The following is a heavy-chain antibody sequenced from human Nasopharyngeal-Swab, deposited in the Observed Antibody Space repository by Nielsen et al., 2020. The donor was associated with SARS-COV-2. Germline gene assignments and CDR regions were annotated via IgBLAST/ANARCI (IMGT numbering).Heavy chain of an antibody. CDR3: ARVLGATDGMDV. J-gene: IGHJ6*02. D-gene: IGHD1-26*01. CDR1: GYSFTSYY. CDR2: INPSGGST. Sequence: ASVKVSCKASGYSFTSYYMHWVRQAPGQGLEWMGIINPSGGSTSYAQKFQGRVTMTRDTSTSTVYMELSSLRSEDTAVYYCARVLGATDGMDVWGRGTTVTVSS. V-gene: IGHV1-46*01.